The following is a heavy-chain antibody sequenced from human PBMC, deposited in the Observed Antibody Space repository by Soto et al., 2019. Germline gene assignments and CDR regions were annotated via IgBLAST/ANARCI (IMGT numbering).Heavy chain of an antibody. CDR2: IHDSGGT. D-gene: IGHD6-19*01. Sequence: QVQLQESGPGLVKPSETLSLTCSVSGDSISTSYWSWIRQAPGKELEWIGYIHDSGGTNYNPSLRRRVTMSVDTSKNRFSLYLSSVTAADTAMYYCARRPAVAAFDWYFDLWGRGTLVTVS. J-gene: IGHJ2*01. CDR3: ARRPAVAAFDWYFDL. V-gene: IGHV4-59*08. CDR1: GDSISTSY.